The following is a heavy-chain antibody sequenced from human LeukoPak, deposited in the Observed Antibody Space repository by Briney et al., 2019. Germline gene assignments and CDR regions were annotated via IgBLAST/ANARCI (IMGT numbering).Heavy chain of an antibody. CDR2: IYYSGST. CDR1: GGSISSYY. CDR3: AADAGIRYFDWLSPLPNYYYYGMDV. D-gene: IGHD3-9*01. J-gene: IGHJ6*04. Sequence: ASETLSLTCTASGGSISSYYWSWIRQPPGKGLHWIGYIYYSGSTNYNPSLKSRVTISVDTSKNQFSLKLSSVTAEDTAVYYCAADAGIRYFDWLSPLPNYYYYGMDVWGKGTTVTVSS. V-gene: IGHV4-59*01.